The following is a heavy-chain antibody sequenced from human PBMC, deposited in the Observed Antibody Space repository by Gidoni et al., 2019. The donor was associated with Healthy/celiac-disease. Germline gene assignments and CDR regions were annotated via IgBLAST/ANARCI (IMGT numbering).Heavy chain of an antibody. Sequence: QVQLQQWGAGLLKPSETLSLTCAVYGGSFSGYYWSWIRQPPGKGLEWIGEINHRGSTNYNPSLKSRVTISVDTSKNQFSLKLSSVTAADTAVYYCARVAVAGRGNYWGQGTLVTVSS. V-gene: IGHV4-34*01. D-gene: IGHD6-19*01. CDR2: INHRGST. CDR3: ARVAVAGRGNY. CDR1: GGSFSGYY. J-gene: IGHJ4*02.